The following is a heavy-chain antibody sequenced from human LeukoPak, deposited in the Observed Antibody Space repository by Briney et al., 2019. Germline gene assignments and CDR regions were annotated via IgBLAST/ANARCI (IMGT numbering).Heavy chain of an antibody. CDR1: GGSFSGHY. V-gene: IGHV4-34*01. Sequence: SETLSLTCAVYGGSFSGHYWTWIRQPPGKGLEWIGEINHRGSTNDNPSLKSRVTMSVDTSKNQFSLRLSSVTAADTAVYYCAREAGRYSSNIDWFDPWGQGTLVTVSS. CDR3: AREAGRYSSNIDWFDP. CDR2: INHRGST. J-gene: IGHJ5*02. D-gene: IGHD6-13*01.